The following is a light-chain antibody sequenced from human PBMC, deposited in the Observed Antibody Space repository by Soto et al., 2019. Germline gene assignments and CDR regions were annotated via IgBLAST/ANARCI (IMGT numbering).Light chain of an antibody. V-gene: IGLV2-11*01. CDR1: NSDVGGYNY. CDR2: DVS. CDR3: CSYAGTYTFLNWV. Sequence: QSALTQPRSVSGSPGQSVTISCTGTNSDVGGYNYVSWYQQHPGKAPKLMIYDVSKRPSGVPDRFSGSKSGNTASLTISGLQAEDEADYYCCSYAGTYTFLNWVFGGGTKVTVL. J-gene: IGLJ3*02.